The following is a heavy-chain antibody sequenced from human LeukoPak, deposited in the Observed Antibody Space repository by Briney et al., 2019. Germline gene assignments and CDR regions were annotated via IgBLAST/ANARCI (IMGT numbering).Heavy chain of an antibody. D-gene: IGHD1-20*01. CDR3: AKDGVTGSYNWFDP. J-gene: IGHJ5*02. CDR1: GFTFSSYG. CDR2: MWYDGSNK. V-gene: IGHV3-33*06. Sequence: GRSLRLSCAASGFTFSSYGMHWVRQAPGKGLEWVAVMWYDGSNKYYADSVKGRFTISRDNSKNTLYLQMNSLRAEDTAVYYCAKDGVTGSYNWFDPWGQGTLVTVSS.